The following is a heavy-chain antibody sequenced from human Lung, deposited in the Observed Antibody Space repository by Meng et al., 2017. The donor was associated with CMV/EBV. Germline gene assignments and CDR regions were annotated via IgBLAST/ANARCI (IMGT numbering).Heavy chain of an antibody. V-gene: IGHV6-1*01. Sequence: QAHLHQPGPGLVNPSQTLPLTCAISGDIVPSNSAAWHWIRQSPSKGLEWLGRTYYRSKWYHEYAVSVKSRITISPDTPKNQFSLQLNSMTPEDTAVYYCARGINGGCGDWGQGTLVTVSS. CDR3: ARGINGGCGD. CDR2: TYYRSKWYH. D-gene: IGHD4-23*01. CDR1: GDIVPSNSAA. J-gene: IGHJ4*02.